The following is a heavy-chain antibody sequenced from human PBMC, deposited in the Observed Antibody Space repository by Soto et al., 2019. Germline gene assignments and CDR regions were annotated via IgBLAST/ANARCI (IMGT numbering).Heavy chain of an antibody. Sequence: GGSLRLSCAASGFTFSSYAMSWVRQAPGKGLEWVSAISGSGGSTYYADSVKGRFPISRDNYKNRLYLQMNSLRAEDTAVYYCAKAPVSYGHHYFDYWGQGNLVNVSS. CDR2: ISGSGGST. J-gene: IGHJ4*02. CDR3: AKAPVSYGHHYFDY. D-gene: IGHD5-18*01. CDR1: GFTFSSYA. V-gene: IGHV3-23*01.